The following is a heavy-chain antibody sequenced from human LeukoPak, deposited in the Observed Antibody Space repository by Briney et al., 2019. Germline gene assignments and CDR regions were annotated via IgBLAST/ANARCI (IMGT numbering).Heavy chain of an antibody. CDR1: GFTFSNAW. CDR2: IKSKTDGGTT. CDR3: TTERYGPGSYYYYYYGMDV. D-gene: IGHD3-10*01. Sequence: GGSLRLSCAASGFTFSNAWMSWVRQAPGKGLEWVGRIKSKTDGGTTDYAAPVKGRFTISRDDSKNTLYLQMNSLKTEDTAVYYCTTERYGPGSYYYYYYGMDVWGKGTTVTVSS. J-gene: IGHJ6*04. V-gene: IGHV3-15*01.